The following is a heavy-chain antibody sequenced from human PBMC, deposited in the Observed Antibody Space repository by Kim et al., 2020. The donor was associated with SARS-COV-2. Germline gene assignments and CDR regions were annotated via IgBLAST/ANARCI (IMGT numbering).Heavy chain of an antibody. CDR2: IYHSGST. CDR1: GGSISSSNW. V-gene: IGHV4-4*02. Sequence: SETLSLTCAVSGGSISSSNWWSWVRQPPGKGLEWIGEIYHSGSTNYNPSLKSRVTISVDKSKNQFSLKLSSVTAADTAVYYCARDAYYYGSGSQLDYWGQGTLVTVSS. D-gene: IGHD3-10*01. CDR3: ARDAYYYGSGSQLDY. J-gene: IGHJ4*02.